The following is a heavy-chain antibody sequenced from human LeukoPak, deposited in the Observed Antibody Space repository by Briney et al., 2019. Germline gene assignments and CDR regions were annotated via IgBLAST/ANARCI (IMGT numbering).Heavy chain of an antibody. Sequence: GSLRLSCAASGFTFSSYGMHWVRQAPGKGLEWVAFIRYDGSNKYYADSVKGRFTISRDNSKNTLYLQMNSLRAEDTAVYYCAKDGVSYNWNYGFYYYYYYMDAWGKGTTVTVSS. V-gene: IGHV3-30*02. CDR2: IRYDGSNK. J-gene: IGHJ6*03. CDR1: GFTFSSYG. CDR3: AKDGVSYNWNYGFYYYYYYMDA. D-gene: IGHD1-7*01.